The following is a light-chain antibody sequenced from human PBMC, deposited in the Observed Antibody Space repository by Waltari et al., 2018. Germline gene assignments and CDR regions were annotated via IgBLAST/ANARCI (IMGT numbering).Light chain of an antibody. J-gene: IGLJ1*01. V-gene: IGLV2-14*01. CDR2: EVS. Sequence: QSALTQPASVSGSPGQSITLSCTGTSSDVVGYNYVSSYQQHPGKAPKLMIYEVSNRPSGVSNRFSGSKSGNTASLTISGLQAEDEADYYCSSYTSSSTLYVFGTGTKVTVL. CDR1: SSDVVGYNY. CDR3: SSYTSSSTLYV.